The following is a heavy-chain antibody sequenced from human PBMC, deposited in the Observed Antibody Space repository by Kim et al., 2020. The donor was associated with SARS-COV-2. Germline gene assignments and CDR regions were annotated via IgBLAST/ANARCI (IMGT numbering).Heavy chain of an antibody. Sequence: SETLSLTCTVSGGSISSYYWSWIRQPPGKGLEWIGYIYYSGSTNYNPSLKSRVTISVDTSKNEFSLKLSSVTAADTAVYYCARDYGSGSYYHWGQGTLVTVSS. D-gene: IGHD3-10*01. J-gene: IGHJ4*02. V-gene: IGHV4-59*13. CDR1: GGSISSYY. CDR3: ARDYGSGSYYH. CDR2: IYYSGST.